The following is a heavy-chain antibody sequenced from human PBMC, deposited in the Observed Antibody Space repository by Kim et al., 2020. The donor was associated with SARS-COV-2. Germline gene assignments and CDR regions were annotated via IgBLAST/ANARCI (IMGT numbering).Heavy chain of an antibody. J-gene: IGHJ3*02. D-gene: IGHD2-21*02. Sequence: YSPSFQGQVTISADKSISTAYLQWSSLKASDTAMYYCARRGGNSAGAFDIWGQGTMVTVSS. V-gene: IGHV5-51*01. CDR3: ARRGGNSAGAFDI.